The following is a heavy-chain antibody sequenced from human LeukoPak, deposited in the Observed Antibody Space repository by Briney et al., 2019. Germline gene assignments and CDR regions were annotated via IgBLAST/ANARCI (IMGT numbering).Heavy chain of an antibody. Sequence: GGSLRLSCAASGFTFSSYAMHWVRQAPGKGLEWVAVISYDGSNKYYADSVKGRFTISRDNSKNTLYLQMNSLRAEDTAVYYCAREAIYYDSSGSMDVWGQGTTVPVSS. V-gene: IGHV3-30-3*01. D-gene: IGHD3-22*01. CDR1: GFTFSSYA. CDR2: ISYDGSNK. CDR3: AREAIYYDSSGSMDV. J-gene: IGHJ6*02.